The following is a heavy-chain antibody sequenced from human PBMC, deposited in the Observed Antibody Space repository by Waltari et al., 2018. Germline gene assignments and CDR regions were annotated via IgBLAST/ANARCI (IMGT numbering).Heavy chain of an antibody. CDR2: IYYSGST. D-gene: IGHD3-22*01. J-gene: IGHJ4*02. CDR3: ARPEGTCDSSGPLRKTFDY. Sequence: QVQLQESGPGLVKPSQTLSLTCTVSGGSISSGGYYWSWIRQHPGKGLEWIGYIYYSGSTYYNPSLKSRVTISVDTSKNQFSLKLSSVTAADTAVYYCARPEGTCDSSGPLRKTFDYWGQGTLVTVSS. CDR1: GGSISSGGYY. V-gene: IGHV4-31*03.